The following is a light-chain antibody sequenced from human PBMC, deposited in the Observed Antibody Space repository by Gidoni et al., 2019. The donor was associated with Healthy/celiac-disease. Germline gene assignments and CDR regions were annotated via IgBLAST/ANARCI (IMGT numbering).Light chain of an antibody. V-gene: IGLV3-1*01. CDR3: QAWDSSTALVV. CDR1: KLGDKY. Sequence: SYELTQPPSVAVYPGQTASITCPGDKLGDKYACWYQQKPGQSPVLVIYQDSKRPSGIPERFSGSNSGNTATLTISGTQAMDEADYYCQAWDSSTALVVFGGGTKLTVL. J-gene: IGLJ2*01. CDR2: QDS.